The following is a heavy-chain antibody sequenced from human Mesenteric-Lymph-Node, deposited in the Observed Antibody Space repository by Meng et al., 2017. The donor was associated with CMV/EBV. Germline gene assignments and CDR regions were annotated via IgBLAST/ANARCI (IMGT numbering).Heavy chain of an antibody. CDR3: ARAERGYQLLPDY. CDR1: GYTFTGYY. J-gene: IGHJ4*02. D-gene: IGHD2-2*01. Sequence: ASVKVSCKASGYTFTGYYMDWVRQAPGQGLEWMGWINPNSGGTNYAQKFQVRVTKTSYTSISTAYMELSRLRSDDTAGYYCARAERGYQLLPDYWAQGTLVTVSS. CDR2: INPNSGGT. V-gene: IGHV1-2*02.